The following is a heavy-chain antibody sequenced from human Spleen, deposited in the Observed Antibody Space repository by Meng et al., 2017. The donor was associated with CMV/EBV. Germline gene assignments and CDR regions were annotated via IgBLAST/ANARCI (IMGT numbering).Heavy chain of an antibody. J-gene: IGHJ4*02. CDR2: IRYDGSNK. CDR3: ARGDYGDYANEGIDF. D-gene: IGHD4-17*01. CDR1: GFTFSSYG. Sequence: GGSLRLSCAASGFTFSSYGMHWVRQAPGKGLEWVAFIRYDGSNKYYADSVKGRFTISRDNSKNTLYLQMNSLRAEDTAVYYCARGDYGDYANEGIDFWGQGTLVTVSS. V-gene: IGHV3-30*02.